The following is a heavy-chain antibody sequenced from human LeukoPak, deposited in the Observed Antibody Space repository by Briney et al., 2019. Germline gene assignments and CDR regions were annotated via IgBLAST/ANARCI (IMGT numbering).Heavy chain of an antibody. CDR1: GGSFSGYY. J-gene: IGHJ3*02. CDR3: AIRTGILRAFDI. D-gene: IGHD4-17*01. CDR2: IYHSGST. Sequence: PSETLSLTCAVYGGSFSGYYWSWIRQPPGKGLEWIGYIYHSGSTYYNPSLKSRVTISVDRSKNQFSLKLSSVTAADTAVYYCAIRTGILRAFDIWGQGTMVTVSS. V-gene: IGHV4-34*01.